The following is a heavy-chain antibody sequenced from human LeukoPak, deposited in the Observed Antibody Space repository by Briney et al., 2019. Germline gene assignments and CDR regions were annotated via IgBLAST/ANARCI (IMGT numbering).Heavy chain of an antibody. CDR2: IYPGDSDT. J-gene: IGHJ4*02. V-gene: IGHV5-51*01. CDR3: ARPRGYSYDFDY. CDR1: GYSFTTYW. Sequence: GESLKISCKGSGYSFTTYWIAWVRRMPGKGLGWMGIIYPGDSDTRYSPSFQGQVTISADKSISTAYLQWSSLKASDTALYYCARPRGYSYDFDYWGQGTLVTVSS. D-gene: IGHD5-18*01.